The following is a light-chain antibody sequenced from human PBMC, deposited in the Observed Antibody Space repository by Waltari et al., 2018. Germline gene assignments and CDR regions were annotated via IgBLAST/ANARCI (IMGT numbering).Light chain of an antibody. CDR1: QSVGRN. V-gene: IGKV3-15*01. CDR3: QQYNNWPWT. Sequence: EIVMTQSPATLSVSPGERATLSCRASQSVGRNLVGYQQKPGQAPRLLIYGASTRATGVPARFSGSGSGTDFTLTISSLQSEDFALYYCQQYNNWPWTFGQGTKVEIK. CDR2: GAS. J-gene: IGKJ1*01.